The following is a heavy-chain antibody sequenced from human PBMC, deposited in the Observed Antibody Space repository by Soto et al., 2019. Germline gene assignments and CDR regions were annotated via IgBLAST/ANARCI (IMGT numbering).Heavy chain of an antibody. V-gene: IGHV1-69*13. CDR2: IIPIFGTA. Sequence: SVKVSCKASAGTISSYAISWVRQAPGQGVEWMGGIIPIFGTANYAQKFQGRVTITSDESTSTADMELSSLRSEDTAVYYCARHYYDSSGYFFDYWGQGTLVTVSS. CDR1: AGTISSYA. CDR3: ARHYYDSSGYFFDY. D-gene: IGHD3-22*01. J-gene: IGHJ4*02.